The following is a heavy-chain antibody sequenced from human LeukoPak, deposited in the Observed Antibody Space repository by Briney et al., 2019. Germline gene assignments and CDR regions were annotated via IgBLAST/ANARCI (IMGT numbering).Heavy chain of an antibody. Sequence: PSQTLSLTCTVSGGSISSGGYYWSWIRQHPGEGLEWIGYTYYSGSTYYNPSLKSRVTISVDTSKNQFSLKLSSVTAADTAVYYCAREAVTMVRGVIITYYFDYWGQGTLDTVSS. CDR2: TYYSGST. J-gene: IGHJ4*02. CDR1: GGSISSGGYY. CDR3: AREAVTMVRGVIITYYFDY. V-gene: IGHV4-31*03. D-gene: IGHD3-10*01.